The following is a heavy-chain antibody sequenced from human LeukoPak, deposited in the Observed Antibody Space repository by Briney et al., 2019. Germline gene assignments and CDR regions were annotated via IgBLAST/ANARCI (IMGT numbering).Heavy chain of an antibody. CDR1: GFTFSSYW. CDR3: AKHPAFDI. CDR2: INSDGTGT. Sequence: GSLSLSCAASGFTFSSYWMHWVRQAPGKGPVWVSRINSDGTGTMYADSVKGRFTISRDNAKNTLYLQMNSLRAEDTAVYYCAKHPAFDIWGQGTMVTVSS. J-gene: IGHJ3*02. V-gene: IGHV3-74*03.